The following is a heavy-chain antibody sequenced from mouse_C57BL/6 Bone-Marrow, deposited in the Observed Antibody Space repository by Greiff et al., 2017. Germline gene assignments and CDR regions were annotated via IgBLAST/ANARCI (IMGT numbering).Heavy chain of an antibody. CDR3: ARSDYYGSSPYYFDY. V-gene: IGHV1-54*01. D-gene: IGHD1-1*01. J-gene: IGHJ2*01. CDR1: GYAFTNYL. Sequence: VQLQESGAELVRPGTSVKVSCKASGYAFTNYLIEWVKQRPGQGLEWIGVINPGSGGTNYNEKFKGKATLTADKSSSTAYMQLSSLTSEDSAVYFCARSDYYGSSPYYFDYRGQGTTLTVSS. CDR2: INPGSGGT.